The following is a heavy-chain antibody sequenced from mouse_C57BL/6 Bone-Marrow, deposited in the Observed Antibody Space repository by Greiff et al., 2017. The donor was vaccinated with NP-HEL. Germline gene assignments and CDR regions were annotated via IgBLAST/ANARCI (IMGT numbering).Heavy chain of an antibody. D-gene: IGHD2-10*01. Sequence: VQLQQSGAELAKPGASVKLSCKASGYTFTSYWMHWVKQRPGQGLEWIGYINPSSGYTKYNQKFKGKATLTADKSSSTSYMQLSSLTYDDSAVYSSASLSYDGDSDYWGQGTTLTVSS. J-gene: IGHJ2*01. CDR1: GYTFTSYW. CDR2: INPSSGYT. V-gene: IGHV1-7*01. CDR3: ASLSYDGDSDY.